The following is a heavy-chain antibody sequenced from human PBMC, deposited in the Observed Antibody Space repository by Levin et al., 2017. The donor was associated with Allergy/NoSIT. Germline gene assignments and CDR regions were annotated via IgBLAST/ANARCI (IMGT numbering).Heavy chain of an antibody. Sequence: SETLSLTCSVSGASISSGDYYWSWIRQHPGEGLEWIVYIYYSGSTYYKASLKSRVTISIDTSKNQFFLNLRSVTAADTAVYYCAREDGIAARPRYFDLWGRGTLVTVSS. CDR3: AREDGIAARPRYFDL. CDR2: IYYSGST. CDR1: GASISSGDYY. D-gene: IGHD6-6*01. V-gene: IGHV4-31*03. J-gene: IGHJ2*01.